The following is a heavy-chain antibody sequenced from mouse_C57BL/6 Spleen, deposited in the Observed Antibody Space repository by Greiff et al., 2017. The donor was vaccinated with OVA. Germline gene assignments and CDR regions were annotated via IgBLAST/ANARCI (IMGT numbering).Heavy chain of an antibody. J-gene: IGHJ3*01. CDR1: GFTFSNYW. CDR2: IRLKSDNYAT. D-gene: IGHD3-2*02. V-gene: IGHV6-3*01. CDR3: TPTAQATSFAY. Sequence: EVKVEESGGGLVQPGGSMKLSCVASGFTFSNYWMNWVRQSPEKGLEWVAQIRLKSDNYATHYAESVKGRFTISRDDSKSSVYLQMNNLRAEDTGIYYCTPTAQATSFAYWGQGTLVTVSA.